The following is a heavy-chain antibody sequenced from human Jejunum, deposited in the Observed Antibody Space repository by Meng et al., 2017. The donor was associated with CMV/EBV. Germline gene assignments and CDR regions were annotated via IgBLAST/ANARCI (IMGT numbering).Heavy chain of an antibody. CDR3: ARDQDNWNYGVFDS. Sequence: EVQLLESXXGVVQXGGSLRLSCAASGFTFRSYAMSWVRQARGKGLEWVSGISGGGDSTNYADSVKGRFTISRDNSKKTLFLQMNSLRAEDTAVYYCARDQDNWNYGVFDSGGQGTLVTVSS. CDR1: GFTFRSYA. J-gene: IGHJ4*02. V-gene: IGHV3-23*01. CDR2: ISGGGDST. D-gene: IGHD1-7*01.